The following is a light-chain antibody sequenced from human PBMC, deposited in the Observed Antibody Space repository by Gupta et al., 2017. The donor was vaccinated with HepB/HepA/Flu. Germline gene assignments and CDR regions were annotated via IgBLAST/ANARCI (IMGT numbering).Light chain of an antibody. V-gene: IGKV1-9*01. CDR1: QGISSY. CDR2: AAS. Sequence: DIQLTQSPSFLSASVGDRVTITCRASQGISSYLAWYQQKPGKAPKLLIYAASTLQSGVPSRFSGSGFGTEFTLTITSLQPEDFATYYCQQRNSYPYTFGHGTKVDIK. CDR3: QQRNSYPYT. J-gene: IGKJ3*01.